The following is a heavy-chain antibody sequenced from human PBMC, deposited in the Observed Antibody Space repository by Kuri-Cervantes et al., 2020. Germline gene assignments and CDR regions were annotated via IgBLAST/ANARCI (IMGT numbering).Heavy chain of an antibody. CDR2: ISVYNGNI. CDR1: GYTFTNYG. V-gene: IGHV1-18*01. CDR3: ARGNFYFYMDV. J-gene: IGHJ6*03. Sequence: ASVKVSCKASGYTFTNYGITWVRQAPGQGLEWMGWISVYNGNINYAQKLQGRVTMTTDTSTSTAYMELRSLRSDDTAVYYCARGNFYFYMDVWGKGTPVTVSS.